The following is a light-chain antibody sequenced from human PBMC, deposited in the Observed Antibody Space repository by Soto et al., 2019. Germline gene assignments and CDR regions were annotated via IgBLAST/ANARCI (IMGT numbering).Light chain of an antibody. CDR2: DVS. CDR1: SSDVGGYNY. Sequence: QSALTQPASVSGSPGESITISCTGTSSDVGGYNYVSWYQQHPGKAPKFMIYDVSNRPSGVSTRFSGSKSGNTASLTVSGLQAEDEADYYCSSYAGSNNFVFGTGTKVTVL. J-gene: IGLJ1*01. V-gene: IGLV2-14*01. CDR3: SSYAGSNNFV.